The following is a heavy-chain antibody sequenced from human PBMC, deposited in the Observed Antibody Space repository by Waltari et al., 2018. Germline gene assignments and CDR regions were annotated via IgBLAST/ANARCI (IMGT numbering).Heavy chain of an antibody. CDR1: GYSISSGYS. D-gene: IGHD2-15*01. V-gene: IGHV4-38-2*01. J-gene: IGHJ4*02. Sequence: QVQLQESGPGLVKPSETLSLTCAVSGYSISSGYSWGWIRQPPGKGLEWIGSIYHSGSTYYNPSLKSRVTISVDTSKNQFSLKLSSVTAADTAVYYCAIAARVCSGGSCYFDYWGQGTLVTVSS. CDR3: AIAARVCSGGSCYFDY. CDR2: IYHSGST.